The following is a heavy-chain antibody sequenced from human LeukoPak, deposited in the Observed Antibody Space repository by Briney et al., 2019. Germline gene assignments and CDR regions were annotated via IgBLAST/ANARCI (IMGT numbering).Heavy chain of an antibody. D-gene: IGHD2-15*01. CDR1: GGSFSGYY. CDR2: INHSGST. CDR3: AGLGRYCSGGSCNY. V-gene: IGHV4-34*01. J-gene: IGHJ4*02. Sequence: SETLSLTCAVYGGSFSGYYWSWIRQPPGKGLEWIGEINHSGSTNYNPSLKSRVTISVDTSKNQFSLKLGSVTAADTAVYYCAGLGRYCSGGSCNYWGQGTLVTVSS.